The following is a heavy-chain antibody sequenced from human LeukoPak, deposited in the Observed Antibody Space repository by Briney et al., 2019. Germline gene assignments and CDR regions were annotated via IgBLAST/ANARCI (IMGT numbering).Heavy chain of an antibody. Sequence: PGGSLRLSCAASGFTFSSYAMSWVRQAPGKGLEWVSAISGSGGSTYYADSVKGRFTISRDNSKNTLYLQMNSLRAEDTAVYYCASYYSNSREDYYYYGMDVWGQGTTVTVSS. CDR1: GFTFSSYA. CDR2: ISGSGGST. V-gene: IGHV3-23*01. D-gene: IGHD3-22*01. CDR3: ASYYSNSREDYYYYGMDV. J-gene: IGHJ6*02.